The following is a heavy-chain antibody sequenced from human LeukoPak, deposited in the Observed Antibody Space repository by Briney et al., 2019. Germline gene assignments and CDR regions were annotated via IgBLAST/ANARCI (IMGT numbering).Heavy chain of an antibody. CDR1: GYTFTGYY. J-gene: IGHJ5*02. V-gene: IGHV1-8*02. CDR3: ARGVSRYSGS. CDR2: MNPNSGNT. Sequence: ASVKVSCKASGYTFTGYYMHWVRQAPGQGLEWMGWMNPNSGNTGYAQKFQGRVTMTRNTSISTAYMELSSLYSEDTAVYYCARGVSRYSGSWGQGTLVTVSS. D-gene: IGHD5-12*01.